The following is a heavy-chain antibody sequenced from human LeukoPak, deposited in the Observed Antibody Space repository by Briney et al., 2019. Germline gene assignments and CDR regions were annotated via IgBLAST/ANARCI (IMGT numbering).Heavy chain of an antibody. CDR1: GGSISSYY. D-gene: IGHD2-21*02. CDR2: IYYSGST. Sequence: PSETLSLTCTVSGGSISSYYWSWIRQPPGKGLEWIGYIYYSGSTNYNPSLKSRVTISVDTSKNQFSLKLSSVTAADTAVYYCARGDLAYCGGDCPDDAFDIWGQGTMVTVSS. J-gene: IGHJ3*02. CDR3: ARGDLAYCGGDCPDDAFDI. V-gene: IGHV4-59*12.